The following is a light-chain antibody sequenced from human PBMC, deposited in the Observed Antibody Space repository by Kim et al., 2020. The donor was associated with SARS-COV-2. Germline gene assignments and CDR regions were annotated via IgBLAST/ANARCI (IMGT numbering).Light chain of an antibody. CDR3: SSYSRSNTLYV. CDR2: AVT. V-gene: IGLV2-14*03. J-gene: IGLJ2*01. Sequence: QSALTQPASVSGSPGQSITISCTGTSSDVGGYNYVSWYQQHPGKAPKLLIFAVTNRPSGVSNRFSGSKSGNTASLTIFGLQAEDEAVYYCSSYSRSNTLYVFGGGTQLTVL. CDR1: SSDVGGYNY.